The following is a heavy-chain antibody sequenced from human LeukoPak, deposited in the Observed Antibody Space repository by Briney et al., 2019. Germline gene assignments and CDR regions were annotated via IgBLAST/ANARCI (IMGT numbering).Heavy chain of an antibody. J-gene: IGHJ6*03. CDR1: RFTLSTYA. CDR2: IKQDGSEK. Sequence: HPGGSLRLSCAASRFTLSTYAMSWVRQAPGKGLEWVANIKQDGSEKNYVGSVKGRFTIARDNAKNSLYLQMNSLRTEDTAVYYCARSSITMVRGVIKSTTSWYHYYNMDVWGKGTTVTVSS. CDR3: ARSSITMVRGVIKSTTSWYHYYNMDV. V-gene: IGHV3-7*01. D-gene: IGHD3-10*01.